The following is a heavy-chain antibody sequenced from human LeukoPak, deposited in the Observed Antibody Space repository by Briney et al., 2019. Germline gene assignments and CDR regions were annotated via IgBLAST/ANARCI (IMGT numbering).Heavy chain of an antibody. CDR2: IYYSGST. D-gene: IGHD6-19*01. CDR3: AGDAPLGYSSGWYLWSDWFDP. J-gene: IGHJ5*02. CDR1: GGSISSSSYY. Sequence: SETLSLTCTVSGGSISSSSYYWGWIRQPPGKGLEWIGSIYYSGSTYYNPSLKSRVTISVDTSKNQFSLKLSSVTAADTAVYYCAGDAPLGYSSGWYLWSDWFDPWGQGTLVTVSS. V-gene: IGHV4-39*07.